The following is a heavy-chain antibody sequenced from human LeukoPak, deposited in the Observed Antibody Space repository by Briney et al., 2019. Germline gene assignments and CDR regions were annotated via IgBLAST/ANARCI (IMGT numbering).Heavy chain of an antibody. CDR1: GGTFSSYA. Sequence: ASVKVSCKASGGTFSSYAISWVRQAPGQGLEWMGGIIPIFGTANYAQKFQGRVTITADESTSTAYMELSSLRSEDTAVYYCARGYGDILTGTLREIDYWGQGTLVTVSS. CDR2: IIPIFGTA. D-gene: IGHD3-9*01. V-gene: IGHV1-69*13. J-gene: IGHJ4*02. CDR3: ARGYGDILTGTLREIDY.